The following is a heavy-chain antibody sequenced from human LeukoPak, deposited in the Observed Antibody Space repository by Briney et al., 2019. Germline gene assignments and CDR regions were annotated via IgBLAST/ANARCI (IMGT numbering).Heavy chain of an antibody. J-gene: IGHJ4*02. D-gene: IGHD5-18*01. V-gene: IGHV1-69*05. CDR2: IIPIFGTA. CDR1: GGTFSSYA. Sequence: SVKVSCKASGGTFSSYAISWVRQAPGQGLEWMGGIIPIFGTANYAQKFQGRVTITTDESTSTAYMELSSLRSEDTAVYYCAGSGPLSTWIQLVPFDYWGQGTLVTVSS. CDR3: AGSGPLSTWIQLVPFDY.